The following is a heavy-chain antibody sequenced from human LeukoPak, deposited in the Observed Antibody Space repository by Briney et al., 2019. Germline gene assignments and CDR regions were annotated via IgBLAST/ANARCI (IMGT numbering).Heavy chain of an antibody. CDR2: INPNSGGT. J-gene: IGHJ5*02. CDR3: ARAASIAAWGHDDWFDP. V-gene: IGHV1-2*02. CDR1: GYTFTGYY. Sequence: GASVKVSCKASGYTFTGYYMHWVRQAPGQGPEWMGWINPNSGGTNYAQKFQGGVTMTRDTSISTAYMELSRLRSDDTAVYYCARAASIAAWGHDDWFDPWGQGTLVTVSS. D-gene: IGHD6-6*01.